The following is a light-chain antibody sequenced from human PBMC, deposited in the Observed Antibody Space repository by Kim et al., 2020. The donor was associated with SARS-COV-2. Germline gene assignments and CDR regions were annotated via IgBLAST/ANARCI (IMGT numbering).Light chain of an antibody. J-gene: IGLJ3*02. V-gene: IGLV3-27*01. CDR3: YSAADNNLV. Sequence: VYPAQTARSTCSGDVLAKKYARWFQQKPGQAPVLVIYKDSARPAGIPERFSGSSSGTTVTLTISGAQVEDEADYYCYSAADNNLVFGGGTQLTVL. CDR1: VLAKKY. CDR2: KDS.